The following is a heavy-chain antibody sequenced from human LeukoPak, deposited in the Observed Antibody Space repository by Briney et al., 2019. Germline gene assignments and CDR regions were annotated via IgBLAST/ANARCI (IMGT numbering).Heavy chain of an antibody. D-gene: IGHD2-2*01. V-gene: IGHV4-34*01. CDR2: ISHSGST. J-gene: IGHJ3*02. CDR3: ARGLRYCSSTSCYEDAFDI. Sequence: SETLSLTCAVYGGSFSGYYWSWIRQPPGKGLEWIGEISHSGSTNYNPSLKSRVTISVDTSKNQFSLKLGSVTAADTAVYYCARGLRYCSSTSCYEDAFDIWGQGTMVTVSS. CDR1: GGSFSGYY.